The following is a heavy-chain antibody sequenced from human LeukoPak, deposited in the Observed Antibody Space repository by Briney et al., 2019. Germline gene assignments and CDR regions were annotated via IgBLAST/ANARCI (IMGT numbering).Heavy chain of an antibody. CDR3: ATERSGYDYYYYYYGMDV. Sequence: PSETLSLTCTVSGGSISRDYWSWIRQPPGKGLEWIGYIYYSGSTNYNPSLKSRVTITVDTSKNQFSLKLSSVTAADTAVYYCATERSGYDYYYYYYGMDVWGQGTTVTVSS. CDR2: IYYSGST. D-gene: IGHD5-12*01. J-gene: IGHJ6*02. CDR1: GGSISRDY. V-gene: IGHV4-59*01.